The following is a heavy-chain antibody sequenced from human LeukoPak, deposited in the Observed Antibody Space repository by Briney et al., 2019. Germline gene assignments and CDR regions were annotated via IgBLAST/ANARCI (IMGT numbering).Heavy chain of an antibody. CDR1: GGSISSSSYY. V-gene: IGHV4-39*01. CDR3: ATYSPTANWFDP. CDR2: MYYSGST. Sequence: SETLSLTCTVSGGSISSSSYYWGWIRQPPGKGLEWIGSMYYSGSTYYNPSLKSRVTISVDTSKNQFSLKLSSVTAADTAVYYCATYSPTANWFDPWGQGTLVTVSS. D-gene: IGHD2-21*01. J-gene: IGHJ5*02.